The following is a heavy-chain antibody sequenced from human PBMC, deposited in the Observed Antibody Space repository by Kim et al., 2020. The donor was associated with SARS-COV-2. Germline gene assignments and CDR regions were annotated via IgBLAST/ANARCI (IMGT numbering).Heavy chain of an antibody. Sequence: GGSLRLSCAASGFTFSSYSMNWVRQAPGKGLEWVSSISSSSSYIYYADSVKGRFTISRDNAKNSLYLQMNSLRAEDTAVYYCARDLVVVPAAMRGGVYYYGMDVWGQGTTVTVSS. J-gene: IGHJ6*02. CDR3: ARDLVVVPAAMRGGVYYYGMDV. CDR2: ISSSSSYI. V-gene: IGHV3-21*01. CDR1: GFTFSSYS. D-gene: IGHD2-2*01.